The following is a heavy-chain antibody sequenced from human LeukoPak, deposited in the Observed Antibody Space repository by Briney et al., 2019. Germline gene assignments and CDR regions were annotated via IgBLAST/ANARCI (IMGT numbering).Heavy chain of an antibody. V-gene: IGHV3-21*01. CDR2: ISSSSRYR. Sequence: SGGSLRLSCAASGFSFSMYSMSWIRQAPGKGLEWVSSISSSSRYRYYADSVKGRFTISRDNAKNSLYLQMNSLRAEDTAVYYCARVKEASAFDIWGQGIMVTVSS. J-gene: IGHJ3*02. D-gene: IGHD5-12*01. CDR3: ARVKEASAFDI. CDR1: GFSFSMYS.